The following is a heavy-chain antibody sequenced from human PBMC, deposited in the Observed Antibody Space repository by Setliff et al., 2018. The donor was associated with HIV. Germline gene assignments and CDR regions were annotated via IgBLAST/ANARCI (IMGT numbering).Heavy chain of an antibody. CDR1: GGSISSDCCY. D-gene: IGHD3-22*01. CDR3: ASRVYYYDSNNFLREEGFDP. V-gene: IGHV4-39*01. Sequence: SETLSLTCSVSGGSISSDCCYWGWIRQPPGKGLEWIASIYYSGYTYSNPSLKSRVTISIDTSKNQFSLNLTSVTAADTAVYYCASRVYYYDSNNFLREEGFDPWGQGTLVTVSS. CDR2: IYYSGYT. J-gene: IGHJ5*02.